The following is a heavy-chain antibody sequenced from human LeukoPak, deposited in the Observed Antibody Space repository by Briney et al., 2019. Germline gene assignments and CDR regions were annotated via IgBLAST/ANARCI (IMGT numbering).Heavy chain of an antibody. Sequence: SETLSLTCTVSGGSISSYYWSWIRQPPGKGLEWIGEINHSGSINYNPSLKSRVTISVDTSKNQFSLKLSSVTAADTAVYYCARVRIAVAGRYYYGMDVWGQGPRSPSP. CDR2: INHSGSI. J-gene: IGHJ6*02. CDR3: ARVRIAVAGRYYYGMDV. D-gene: IGHD6-19*01. V-gene: IGHV4-34*01. CDR1: GGSISSYY.